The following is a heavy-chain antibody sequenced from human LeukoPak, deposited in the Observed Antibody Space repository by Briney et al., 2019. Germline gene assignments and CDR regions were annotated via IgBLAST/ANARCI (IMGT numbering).Heavy chain of an antibody. V-gene: IGHV3-7*05. CDR2: IKQDGSEK. CDR3: PRGGATFDS. D-gene: IGHD1-26*01. Sequence: SGGSLRLSCAASGFTFSIYWMTWVRQAPGKGLEWVASIKQDGSEKYYVDSVKGRFTISRDNAKNSLYLQMNSLRAEDTAVYFCPRGGATFDSWGQGTLVTVSS. CDR1: GFTFSIYW. J-gene: IGHJ4*02.